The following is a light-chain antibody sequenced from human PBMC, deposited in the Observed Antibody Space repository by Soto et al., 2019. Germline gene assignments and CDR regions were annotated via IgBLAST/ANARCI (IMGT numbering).Light chain of an antibody. J-gene: IGLJ2*01. Sequence: QSVMTQPPAVSAAPGQKVTISCSGSSSNIGGNSVSWYQQLPGTAPKLLIYDDNKRPSGIPDRFSGSKSGTSATLGITGLQTGDEADYYCATWDYSLTGEVFGGGTKLTVL. CDR1: SSNIGGNS. CDR2: DDN. CDR3: ATWDYSLTGEV. V-gene: IGLV1-51*01.